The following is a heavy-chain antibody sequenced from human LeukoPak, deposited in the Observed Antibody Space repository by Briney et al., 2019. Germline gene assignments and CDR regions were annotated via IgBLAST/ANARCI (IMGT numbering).Heavy chain of an antibody. J-gene: IGHJ4*02. CDR1: GGTFSNYA. D-gene: IGHD3-9*01. V-gene: IGHV1-69*13. Sequence: VKVSCKASGGTFSNYAISWVRQAPGQGLEWMGGIIPLFDTADYAQKFQGRLTITADESTSTAYMELSSLRPEDTAVYYCARDLVGSHTGYSSGAWDYWGQGTLATVSS. CDR3: ARDLVGSHTGYSSGAWDY. CDR2: IIPLFDTA.